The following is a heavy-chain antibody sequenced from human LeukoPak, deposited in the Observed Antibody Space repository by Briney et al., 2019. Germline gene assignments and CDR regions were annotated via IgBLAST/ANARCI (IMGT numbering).Heavy chain of an antibody. CDR2: IYYSGST. D-gene: IGHD6-13*01. Sequence: KPSEPLSLTCTVSGGSISSYYWSWIRQPPGKGLEWIGYIYYSGSTNYNPSLKSRVTISVDTSKNQFSLKLSSVTAADTAVYYCARLMSSYSSSWYLGWAFHYYMDVWGKGTTVTISS. J-gene: IGHJ6*03. CDR3: ARLMSSYSSSWYLGWAFHYYMDV. CDR1: GGSISSYY. V-gene: IGHV4-59*12.